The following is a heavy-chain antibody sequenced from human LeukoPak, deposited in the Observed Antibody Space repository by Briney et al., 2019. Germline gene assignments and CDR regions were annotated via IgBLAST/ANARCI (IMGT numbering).Heavy chain of an antibody. V-gene: IGHV4-4*07. Sequence: SETVSLTCSVSGCTLSDSYWYWLRHSAATGMEWIGRIHAIGSTNYNPFLESRVIMSLDMTKRHRYLTLCALTAAETAIYYCARILDRDVWGKGTLVTVSP. CDR3: ARILDRDV. CDR1: GCTLSDSY. J-gene: IGHJ3*01. D-gene: IGHD3-22*01. CDR2: IHAIGST.